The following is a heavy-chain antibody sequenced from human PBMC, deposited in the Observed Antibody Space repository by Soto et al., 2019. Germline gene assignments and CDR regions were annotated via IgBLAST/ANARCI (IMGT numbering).Heavy chain of an antibody. D-gene: IGHD3-22*01. V-gene: IGHV1-69*01. CDR1: GGTFSSYA. J-gene: IGHJ5*02. Sequence: QVQLVQSGAEVKKPGSSVKVSCKASGGTFSSYAISWVRQAPGQGLEWMGGIIPIFGTANYAQKFQGRVTITADESTSTAYMELSSLRSEDTAVYYCARDTAPNYYDSSGYYLNWCDPWGQGTLVTVSS. CDR3: ARDTAPNYYDSSGYYLNWCDP. CDR2: IIPIFGTA.